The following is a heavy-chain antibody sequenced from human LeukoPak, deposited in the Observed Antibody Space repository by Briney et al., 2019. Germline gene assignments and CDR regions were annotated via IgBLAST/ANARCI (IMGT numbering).Heavy chain of an antibody. V-gene: IGHV4-39*01. D-gene: IGHD3-10*01. CDR1: GGSITSQPYY. CDR3: ATHKEGSYFES. J-gene: IGHJ4*02. Sequence: SETLSLTCSVSGGSITSQPYYWGWIRPSPTTGLEWLGSIYYFGIDYYRPSLFSRASLSINTSKNQISLNRTSVTATDTAVYYCATHKEGSYFESWGQGTLVTVSS. CDR2: IYYFGID.